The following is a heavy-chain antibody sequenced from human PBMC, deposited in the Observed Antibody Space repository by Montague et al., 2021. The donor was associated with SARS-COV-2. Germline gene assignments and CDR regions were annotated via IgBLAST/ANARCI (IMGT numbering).Heavy chain of an antibody. J-gene: IGHJ3*02. CDR2: IRHNGGT. CDR3: ARGQRFFDWPYDAFDI. D-gene: IGHD3-9*01. Sequence: SETLSLTCEVSGGSIRSYYWSWIRQSPGKGLEWIGEIRHNGGTHYNPSLKSRVTISVDTSKNQVSLKLSSVTAADTAVYYCARGQRFFDWPYDAFDIWAQGTMVIVSS. V-gene: IGHV4-34*01. CDR1: GGSIRSYY.